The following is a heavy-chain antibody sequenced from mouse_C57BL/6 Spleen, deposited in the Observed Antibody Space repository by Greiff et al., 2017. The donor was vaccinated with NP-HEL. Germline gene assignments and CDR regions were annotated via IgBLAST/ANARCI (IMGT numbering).Heavy chain of an antibody. D-gene: IGHD1-1*01. CDR2: INPNNGGT. Sequence: VQLQQSGPELVKPGASVKIPCKASGYTFTDYNMDWVKQSHGKSLEWIGDINPNNGGTIYNQKFKSKATLTVDKSSSTAYMELRSLTSEDTAVYYCARGGHYYGSSYWYFDVWGTGTTVTVSS. V-gene: IGHV1-18*01. CDR1: GYTFTDYN. J-gene: IGHJ1*03. CDR3: ARGGHYYGSSYWYFDV.